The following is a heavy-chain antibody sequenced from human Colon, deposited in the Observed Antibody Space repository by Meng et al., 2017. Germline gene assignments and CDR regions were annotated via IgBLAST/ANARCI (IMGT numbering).Heavy chain of an antibody. V-gene: IGHV7-4-1*02. Sequence: ASVKVSCKASGYSITRNGMNRVRQDPGQGLEWTGWINTDTGNPTYAPGFRGRFVFSLDTSVNTAYLETSSLKSEDTGVDYCSREPQHFDYWGQGTLVTVSS. J-gene: IGHJ4*02. CDR1: GYSITRNG. CDR3: SREPQHFDY. CDR2: INTDTGNP.